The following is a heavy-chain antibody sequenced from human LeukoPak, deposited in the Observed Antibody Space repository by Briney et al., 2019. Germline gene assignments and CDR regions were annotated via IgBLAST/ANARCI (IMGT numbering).Heavy chain of an antibody. CDR2: INPASGST. Sequence: ASVKVSCKASGYTFTDYYFHWVRQAPGQGLEWMGIINPASGSTTYAQSFQGRVTMTRDTSTSTVYMELSSLRSEDTAVYYCASSGGPAALDYWGQGTLVTVSS. J-gene: IGHJ4*02. D-gene: IGHD2-2*01. V-gene: IGHV1-46*01. CDR1: GYTFTDYY. CDR3: ASSGGPAALDY.